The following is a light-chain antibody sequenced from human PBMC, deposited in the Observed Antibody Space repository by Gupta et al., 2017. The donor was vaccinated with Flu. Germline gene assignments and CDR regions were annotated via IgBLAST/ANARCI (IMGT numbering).Light chain of an antibody. CDR2: GAS. Sequence: QGTRLLLYGASGRATAIPARFSGSWSSAAFTLTISRLEPEDFAVYYCRQYCGSPRTFGQGTKLEIK. J-gene: IGKJ2*01. V-gene: IGKV3-20*01. CDR3: RQYCGSPRT.